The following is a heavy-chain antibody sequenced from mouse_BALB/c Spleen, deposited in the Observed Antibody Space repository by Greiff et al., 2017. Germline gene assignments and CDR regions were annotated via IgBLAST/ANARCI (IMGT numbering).Heavy chain of an antibody. Sequence: EVQLVESGGGLVKPGGSLKLSCAASGFTFSDYYMYWVRQTPEKRLEWVATISDGGSYTYYPDSVKGRFTISRDNAKNNLYLQMSSLKSEDTAMYYCARDGVYYGYGNAMDYWGQGTSVTVSS. D-gene: IGHD1-2*01. CDR1: GFTFSDYY. CDR3: ARDGVYYGYGNAMDY. J-gene: IGHJ4*01. CDR2: ISDGGSYT. V-gene: IGHV5-4*02.